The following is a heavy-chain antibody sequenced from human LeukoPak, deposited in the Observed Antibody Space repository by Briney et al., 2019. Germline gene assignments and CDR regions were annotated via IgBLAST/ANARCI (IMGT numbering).Heavy chain of an antibody. Sequence: GGSLRLSCAASGFTFSSYWMHWVCQAPGKGLVWVSRINSDGSSTSYADSVKGRFTISRDNAKNTLYLQMNSLRAEDTAVYYCARVDYGGSHCDYWGQGTLVTVSS. D-gene: IGHD4-17*01. CDR2: INSDGSST. CDR3: ARVDYGGSHCDY. V-gene: IGHV3-74*01. J-gene: IGHJ4*02. CDR1: GFTFSSYW.